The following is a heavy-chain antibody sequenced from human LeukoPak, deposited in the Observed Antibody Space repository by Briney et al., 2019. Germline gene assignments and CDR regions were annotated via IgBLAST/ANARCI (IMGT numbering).Heavy chain of an antibody. CDR3: ARKEGDYYGSGSYYGY. V-gene: IGHV1-2*06. D-gene: IGHD3-10*01. CDR2: INPNSGGT. CDR1: GYTFTGYY. J-gene: IGHJ4*02. Sequence: ASVKVSCKASGYTFTGYYMHWVRQAPGQGLEWMGRINPNSGGTNYAQKFQGRGTMTRDTSISTAYMELSRLRSDGTAVYYCARKEGDYYGSGSYYGYWGQGTLVTVSS.